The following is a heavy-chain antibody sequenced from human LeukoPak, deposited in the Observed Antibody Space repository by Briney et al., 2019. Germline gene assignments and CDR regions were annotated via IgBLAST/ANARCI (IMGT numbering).Heavy chain of an antibody. J-gene: IGHJ4*02. CDR1: GFTFTSSA. V-gene: IGHV1-58*01. Sequence: SVKVSCKASGFTFTSSAVQWVRQARGQRLEWIGWIVVGSGNTNYAQKFQERVTITRDMSTSTAYMELSSLRSEDTAVYYCAAGDIVVVPAAPDYWGQGTLVTVSS. CDR2: IVVGSGNT. D-gene: IGHD2-2*01. CDR3: AAGDIVVVPAAPDY.